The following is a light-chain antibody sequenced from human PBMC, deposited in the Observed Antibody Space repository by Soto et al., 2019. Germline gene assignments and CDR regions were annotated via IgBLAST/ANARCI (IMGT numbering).Light chain of an antibody. Sequence: EIVMTQSPATLSVSPRERATLSCRASQSISSDVALYQQKPGQARRLLIYDASTRSASIPATFSGSGSGTDFSLTISSLQSQDFVVYYCRQYNNRPQTFGQGTKVDIK. CDR1: QSISSD. V-gene: IGKV3-15*01. CDR3: RQYNNRPQT. J-gene: IGKJ1*01. CDR2: DAS.